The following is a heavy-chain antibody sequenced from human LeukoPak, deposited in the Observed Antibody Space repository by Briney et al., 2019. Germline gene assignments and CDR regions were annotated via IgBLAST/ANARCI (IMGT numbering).Heavy chain of an antibody. D-gene: IGHD3-16*02. CDR3: AREGDSRWGELSP. CDR1: GFTFSSYW. J-gene: IGHJ1*01. V-gene: IGHV3-33*08. Sequence: PGGSLRLSCAASGFTFSSYWMSWVRQAPGKGLEWVAVIWYDGSEQYYADSVKGRFIISRDNSKSTSDLQMNSLRAEDTAVYYCAREGDSRWGELSPWGQGTLVTVSA. CDR2: IWYDGSEQ.